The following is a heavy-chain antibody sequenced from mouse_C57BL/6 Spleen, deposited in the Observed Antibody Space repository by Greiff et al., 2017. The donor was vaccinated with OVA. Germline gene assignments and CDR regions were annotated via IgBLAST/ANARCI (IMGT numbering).Heavy chain of an antibody. V-gene: IGHV1-82*01. CDR2: IYPGDGDT. J-gene: IGHJ4*01. D-gene: IGHD1-1*01. Sequence: QVHVKQSGPELVKPGASVKISCKASGYAFSSSWMNWVKQRPGKGLEWIGRIYPGDGDTNYNGKFKGKATLTADKSSSTAYMQLSSLTSEDSAVYFCASHYYGSSYYAMDYWGQGTSVTVSS. CDR3: ASHYYGSSYYAMDY. CDR1: GYAFSSSW.